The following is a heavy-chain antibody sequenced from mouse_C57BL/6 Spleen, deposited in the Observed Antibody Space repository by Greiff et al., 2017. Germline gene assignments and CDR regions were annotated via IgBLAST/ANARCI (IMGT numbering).Heavy chain of an antibody. V-gene: IGHV1-82*01. Sequence: QVQLQQPGPELVKPGASVKISCKASGYAFSSSWMNWVKQRPGKGLEWIGRIYPGDGDTNYNGKFKGKATLAADKASSTAYMQLSSLTSEDSAVYFCASDYYGSSPYYRGQGTSLTVSS. D-gene: IGHD1-1*01. J-gene: IGHJ2*03. CDR1: GYAFSSSW. CDR2: IYPGDGDT. CDR3: ASDYYGSSPYY.